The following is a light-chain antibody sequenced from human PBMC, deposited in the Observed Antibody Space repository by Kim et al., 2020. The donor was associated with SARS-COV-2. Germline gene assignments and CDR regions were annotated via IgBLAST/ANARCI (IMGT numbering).Light chain of an antibody. CDR1: QSIDNY. CDR2: DAS. V-gene: IGKV3-11*01. CDR3: QQRSNWPRLT. Sequence: PGDRATLSCRASQSIDNYLAWYQQKPGQAPRLLIYDASNRATGIPARFSGSGSGTDFTLTISSLEPEDFAVYYCQQRSNWPRLTFGGGTKV. J-gene: IGKJ4*01.